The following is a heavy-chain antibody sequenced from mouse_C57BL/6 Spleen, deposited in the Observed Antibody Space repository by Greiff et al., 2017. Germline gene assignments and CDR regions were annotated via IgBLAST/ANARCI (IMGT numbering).Heavy chain of an antibody. Sequence: QVQLKQSGAELVKPGASVKISCKASGYAFTSYWMNWVKQRPGQGLEWIGQIYPGDGDTNYNGKFKGQATLPADKSSSTAYMQLSSLTSEDSEVYFCARDDLYARDYWGQGTSVTVSS. CDR2: IYPGDGDT. V-gene: IGHV1-80*01. CDR1: GYAFTSYW. J-gene: IGHJ4*01. CDR3: ARDDLYARDY.